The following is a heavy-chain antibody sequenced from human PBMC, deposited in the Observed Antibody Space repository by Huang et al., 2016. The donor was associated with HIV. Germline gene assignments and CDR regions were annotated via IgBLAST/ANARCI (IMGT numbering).Heavy chain of an antibody. CDR1: GFTFSDYY. Sequence: QVQLVESGGGLFKPGGSLRLSCAASGFTFSDYYMSWIRWAPGKGLELVSYISSRGRTIYCAEAVKGRFTISRDNAKNSLYLQMNSLRAEDTAVYYCARWHLVAGFDYWGQGTLVTVSS. J-gene: IGHJ4*02. V-gene: IGHV3-11*04. CDR2: ISSRGRTI. CDR3: ARWHLVAGFDY. D-gene: IGHD6-19*01.